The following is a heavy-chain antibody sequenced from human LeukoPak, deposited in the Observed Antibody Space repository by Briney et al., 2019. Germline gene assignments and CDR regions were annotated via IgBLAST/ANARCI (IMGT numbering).Heavy chain of an antibody. CDR3: AKLLRPYYYYYMDV. Sequence: PGGSLRLSCAASGFTFSSYAMNWVRQAPGKGLEWVSDISGSGGTTHYADSVKGRFTISRDNTKNTLYLQMNSLRAEDTAVYYCAKLLRPYYYYYMDVWGKGTTVTVSS. CDR2: ISGSGGTT. D-gene: IGHD2-15*01. V-gene: IGHV3-23*01. J-gene: IGHJ6*03. CDR1: GFTFSSYA.